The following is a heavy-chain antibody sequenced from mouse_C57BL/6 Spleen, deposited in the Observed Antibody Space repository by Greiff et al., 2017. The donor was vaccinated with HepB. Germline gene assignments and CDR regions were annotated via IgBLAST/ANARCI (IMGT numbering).Heavy chain of an antibody. D-gene: IGHD1-1*01. CDR1: GFTFSDYG. J-gene: IGHJ1*03. CDR3: ARNYGSPHWYFDV. Sequence: EVQWVESGGGLVKPGGSLKLSCAASGFTFSDYGMHWVRQAPEKGLEWVAYISSGSSTIYYADTVKGRFTISRDNAKNTLFLQMTSLRSEDTAMYYCARNYGSPHWYFDVWGTGTTVTVSS. V-gene: IGHV5-17*01. CDR2: ISSGSSTI.